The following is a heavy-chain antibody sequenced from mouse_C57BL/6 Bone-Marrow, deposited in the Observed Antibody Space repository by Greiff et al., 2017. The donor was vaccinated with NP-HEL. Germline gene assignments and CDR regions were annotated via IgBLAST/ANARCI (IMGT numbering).Heavy chain of an antibody. CDR3: TYSDWYFDV. D-gene: IGHD2-1*01. V-gene: IGHV14-4*01. Sequence: VQLQQSGAELVRPGASVKLSCTASGFTIKDDYMHWVKQRPEQGLEWIGWIDPENGDTEYASKFQGKATITADTSSNTAYLQLSSLTSEDTAVYYCTYSDWYFDVWGTGTTVTVSS. CDR2: IDPENGDT. J-gene: IGHJ1*03. CDR1: GFTIKDDY.